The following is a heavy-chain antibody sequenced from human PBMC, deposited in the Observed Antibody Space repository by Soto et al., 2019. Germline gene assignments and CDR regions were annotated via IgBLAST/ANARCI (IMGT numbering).Heavy chain of an antibody. J-gene: IGHJ6*02. CDR3: GYDFWSGYYLGTGDV. V-gene: IGHV3-23*01. D-gene: IGHD3-3*01. CDR2: ISGSGGST. Sequence: GGSLRLSCAASGFTFSSYAMSWVRQAPGKGLEWVSAISGSGGSTYYADSVKGRFTISRDNSKNTLYLQMNSLRAEDTAVYYCGYDFWSGYYLGTGDVWGQGTTVTVSS. CDR1: GFTFSSYA.